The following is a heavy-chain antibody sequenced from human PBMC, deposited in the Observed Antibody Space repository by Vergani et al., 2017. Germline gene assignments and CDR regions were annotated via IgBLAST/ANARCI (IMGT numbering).Heavy chain of an antibody. CDR1: GGSLSGYY. D-gene: IGHD6-6*01. J-gene: IGHJ5*02. Sequence: QVQLQQWGAGLLKPSETLSLNCAVYGGSLSGYYWSWIRQPPGKGLEWIGEINHSGSTNYNPSLKSRVTISVDRSKNQFSLKLSSVTAADTAVYYCARGLESSSSWSKSCWFDPWGQGTLVTVSS. V-gene: IGHV4-34*01. CDR3: ARGLESSSSWSKSCWFDP. CDR2: INHSGST.